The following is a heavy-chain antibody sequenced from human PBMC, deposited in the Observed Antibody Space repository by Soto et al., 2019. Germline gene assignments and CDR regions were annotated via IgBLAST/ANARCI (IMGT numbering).Heavy chain of an antibody. CDR2: ISYDGSNK. CDR1: GFTFSSYG. J-gene: IGHJ6*02. CDR3: PKEWDYYRSGRYYTDRNYYYGMDV. Sequence: PGWSLRLSCAASGFTFSSYGMHWVRQAPGKGLEWVAVISYDGSNKYYADSVKGRFTISRDNSKNTLYLQMNSLRAEETAVYYCPKEWDYYRSGRYYTDRNYYYGMDVWGQGTTVTV. V-gene: IGHV3-30*18. D-gene: IGHD3-10*01.